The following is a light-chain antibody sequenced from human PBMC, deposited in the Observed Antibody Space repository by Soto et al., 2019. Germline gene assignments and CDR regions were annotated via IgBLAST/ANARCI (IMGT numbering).Light chain of an antibody. V-gene: IGLV2-14*01. CDR2: EVT. J-gene: IGLJ3*02. CDR3: NSYTGTFTWV. CDR1: SSDVGGHNF. Sequence: QSALTQPASVSGSPGQSITISCTGTSSDVGGHNFVSWYQHHPGKAPKLMIYEVTHRPSGISDRFSGSKSGNTASLTISGLQAEDEADYYCNSYTGTFTWVFGGGTKVTVL.